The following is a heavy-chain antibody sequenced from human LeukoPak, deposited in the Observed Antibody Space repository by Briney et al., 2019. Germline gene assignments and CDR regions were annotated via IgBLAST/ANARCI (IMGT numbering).Heavy chain of an antibody. CDR3: ARDGPERIFEY. V-gene: IGHV3-30*03. J-gene: IGHJ4*02. D-gene: IGHD1-14*01. CDR1: GFTFGDYG. Sequence: PGRSLRLSCAASGFTFGDYGMHWVRQAPGKGLEWVAVIAYDSSHKYCADSVKGRFTISRDNSKNTLYLQMNSLRPEDTAVYYCARDGPERIFEYWGQGTPVTVSA. CDR2: IAYDSSHK.